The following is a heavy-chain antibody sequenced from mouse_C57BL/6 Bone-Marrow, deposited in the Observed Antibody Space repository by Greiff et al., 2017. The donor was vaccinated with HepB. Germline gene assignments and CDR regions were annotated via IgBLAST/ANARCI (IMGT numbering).Heavy chain of an antibody. CDR2: IRSKSSNYAT. CDR1: GFTFNTYA. CDR3: VRGHGTAQATGAMDY. J-gene: IGHJ4*01. D-gene: IGHD3-2*02. Sequence: EVQRVESGGGLVQPKGSLKLSCAASGFTFNTYAMHWVRQAPGKGLEWVARIRSKSSNYATYYADSVKDRFTISRDDSQSILYLQMINLKTEDTAMYYCVRGHGTAQATGAMDYWGQGTSVTVSS. V-gene: IGHV10-3*01.